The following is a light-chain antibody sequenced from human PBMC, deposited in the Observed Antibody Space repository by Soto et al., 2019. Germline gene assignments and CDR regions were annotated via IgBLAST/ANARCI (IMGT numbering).Light chain of an antibody. CDR3: QQHNNWPPIT. J-gene: IGKJ5*01. Sequence: EIVLTQSPGTLSLSPGQRATLSRRASQSVSNNLAWYQQKPGQAPRLLISGASTRATGIPARFSGSGSGTEFTLTISSLQSEDIAVYYCQQHNNWPPITFGQGTRLEIK. V-gene: IGKV3-15*01. CDR1: QSVSNN. CDR2: GAS.